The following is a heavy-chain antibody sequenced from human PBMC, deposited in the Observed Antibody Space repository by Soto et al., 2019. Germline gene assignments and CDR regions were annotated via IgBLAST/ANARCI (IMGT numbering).Heavy chain of an antibody. CDR3: ARLVQVRGGGMDV. J-gene: IGHJ6*02. CDR1: GGSISSSSSY. Sequence: SVTRSLTCPVSGGSISSSSSYWGRIRQPPGKGLEWIGSIYYSGSTYYNPSLKSRVTISVDTSKNQFSLKLSSVTAADTAVYYWARLVQVRGGGMDVWGQGTTVTVSS. V-gene: IGHV4-39*01. D-gene: IGHD3-10*01. CDR2: IYYSGST.